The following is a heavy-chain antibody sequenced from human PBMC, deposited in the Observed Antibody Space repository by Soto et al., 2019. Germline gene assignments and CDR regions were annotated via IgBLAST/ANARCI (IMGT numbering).Heavy chain of an antibody. CDR2: IIPIFGTA. V-gene: IGHV1-69*12. CDR3: AREGTQDYDSSGFGY. D-gene: IGHD3-22*01. J-gene: IGHJ4*02. CDR1: GGTFSSYA. Sequence: QVQLVQSGAEVKKPGSSVKVSCKASGGTFSSYAISWVRQAPGQGLEWMGGIIPIFGTANYAQKFQGRVTITAAEPTSRAYMELSSLRSEDTAVYYCAREGTQDYDSSGFGYWGQGTLVTVSA.